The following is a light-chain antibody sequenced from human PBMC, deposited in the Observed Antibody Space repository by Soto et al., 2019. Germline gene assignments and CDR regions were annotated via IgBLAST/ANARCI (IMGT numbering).Light chain of an antibody. CDR1: QNIGSW. V-gene: IGKV1-5*01. Sequence: DIQMTQTPSSLSASVGDRVTITCRASQNIGSWLAWYQQKPGKAPKVLIYDVSNLETGVPSRFSGSGSGTEFTLTISSLQPDDFATYYCQQYNTYWTFGQGTKVDI. CDR2: DVS. J-gene: IGKJ1*01. CDR3: QQYNTYWT.